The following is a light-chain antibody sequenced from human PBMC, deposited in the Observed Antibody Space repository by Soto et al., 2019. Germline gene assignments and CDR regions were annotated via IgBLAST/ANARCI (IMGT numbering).Light chain of an antibody. CDR1: QSVSSSN. V-gene: IGKV3-20*01. CDR3: QQYLTSPKT. Sequence: PGERATLSCSASQSVSSSNFACYQQKPAQAPRLLIYGASRRAPGIPERFSGSGSGTDFTLTISRLEPEDFAVYYCQQYLTSPKTFGQGTKVDI. J-gene: IGKJ1*01. CDR2: GAS.